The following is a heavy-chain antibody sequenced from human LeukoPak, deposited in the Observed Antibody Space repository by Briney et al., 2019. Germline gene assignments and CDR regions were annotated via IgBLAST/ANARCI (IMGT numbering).Heavy chain of an antibody. CDR2: IYNSGST. CDR1: GGSISSYY. V-gene: IGHV4-59*01. CDR3: ARDKGPYWYFDL. Sequence: SETLSLTCTVSGGSISSYYWNWIRQPPGKGVEWIGNIYNSGSTDYSPSLKSRVTDYNPSLKSRVTISVDTSKNQISLKLSSVTAADTAVYYCARDKGPYWYFDLWGRGTLVTVSS. J-gene: IGHJ2*01.